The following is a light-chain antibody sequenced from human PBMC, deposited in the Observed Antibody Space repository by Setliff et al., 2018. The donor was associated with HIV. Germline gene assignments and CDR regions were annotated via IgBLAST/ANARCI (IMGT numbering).Light chain of an antibody. Sequence: QSALTQPRSVSGSPGQSVTISCTGTSNDVGDYNYVSWYQQLPGKAPKLLIFDVDKRPSGVPDRFSGSKSANTASLTISGLQTEDEADYYCSSYTSSSTLYVFGTGTKGTVL. V-gene: IGLV2-11*01. CDR1: SNDVGDYNY. CDR2: DVD. CDR3: SSYTSSSTLYV. J-gene: IGLJ1*01.